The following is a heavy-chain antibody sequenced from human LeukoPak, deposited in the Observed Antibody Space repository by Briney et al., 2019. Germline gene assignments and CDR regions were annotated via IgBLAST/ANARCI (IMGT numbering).Heavy chain of an antibody. D-gene: IGHD2-21*02. Sequence: GGSLSLSCAAPGFTFSTYGMHWVRQAPGKGLEWVAFIPYDGSNKYYADSVKGRFTISRDISKNALYLQMNSLRAEDTAVYHCSPPAYCGGDCYLWGQGTLVTVSS. CDR1: GFTFSTYG. CDR2: IPYDGSNK. CDR3: SPPAYCGGDCYL. V-gene: IGHV3-30*02. J-gene: IGHJ4*02.